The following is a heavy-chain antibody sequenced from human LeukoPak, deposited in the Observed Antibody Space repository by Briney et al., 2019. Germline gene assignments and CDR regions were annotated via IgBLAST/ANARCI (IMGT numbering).Heavy chain of an antibody. D-gene: IGHD3-22*01. CDR2: INHSGST. J-gene: IGHJ5*02. V-gene: IGHV4-34*01. CDR3: ASLYYYDSSGYPRP. CDR1: GGSFSGYY. Sequence: SEALSPTCAVYGGSFSGYYWSWIRQPPGKGLEWIGEINHSGSTNYNPSLKSRVTISVDTSKNQFSLKLSSVTAADTAVYYCASLYYYDSSGYPRPWGQGTLVTVSS.